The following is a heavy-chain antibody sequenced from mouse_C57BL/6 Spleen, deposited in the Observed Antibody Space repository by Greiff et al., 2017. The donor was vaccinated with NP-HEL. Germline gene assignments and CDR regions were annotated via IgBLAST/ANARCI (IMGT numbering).Heavy chain of an antibody. CDR2: ISSGSSTI. CDR1: GFTFSDCG. J-gene: IGHJ2*01. V-gene: IGHV5-17*01. Sequence: EVKVVESGGGLVKPGGSLKLSCAASGFTFSDCGMHWVRQAPEKGLEWVAYISSGSSTIYYADPVKGRFPISRDNAKNTLFLQMTSLRSEDTAMYYCARRALTGNYFDYWGQGTTLTVSS. D-gene: IGHD4-1*01. CDR3: ARRALTGNYFDY.